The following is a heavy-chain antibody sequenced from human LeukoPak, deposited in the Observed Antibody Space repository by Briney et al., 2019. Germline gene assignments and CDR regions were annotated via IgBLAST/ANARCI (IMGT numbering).Heavy chain of an antibody. Sequence: PGASVKVSCKASGYTFTGYYMTWVRQAPGQGLEWMGWITPNSGGTNCAQKFQGRVTMTRDTSISTAYMELSRLRSDDTAVYYCARSKGKVERIDYWGQGTLVTVSS. CDR2: ITPNSGGT. J-gene: IGHJ4*02. CDR3: ARSKGKVERIDY. D-gene: IGHD5-24*01. V-gene: IGHV1-2*02. CDR1: GYTFTGYY.